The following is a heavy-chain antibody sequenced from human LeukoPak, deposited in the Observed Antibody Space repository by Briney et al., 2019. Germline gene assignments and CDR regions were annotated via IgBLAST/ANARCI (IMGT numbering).Heavy chain of an antibody. Sequence: SQTLSLTCTVSGASLSSGSYYWSWIRQPAGKGLEWIGRIYTSGSTNYNPSLKSRATISVDTSKNQFSLKLNSVTAADTAVYYCARAGGSGTRWFDPWGQGTLVTVSS. D-gene: IGHD3-10*01. CDR2: IYTSGST. CDR3: ARAGGSGTRWFDP. J-gene: IGHJ5*02. CDR1: GASLSSGSYY. V-gene: IGHV4-61*02.